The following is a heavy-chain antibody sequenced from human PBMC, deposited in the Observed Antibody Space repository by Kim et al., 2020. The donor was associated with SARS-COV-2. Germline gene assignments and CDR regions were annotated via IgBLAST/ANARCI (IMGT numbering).Heavy chain of an antibody. J-gene: IGHJ6*02. D-gene: IGHD3-10*01. CDR3: AKDSGGGYYYYYGMDV. Sequence: DAVKGRFPTTRDDSKNTLYLQMNSLGAEDTAVYYCAKDSGGGYYYYYGMDVWGQGTTVTVSS. V-gene: IGHV3-23*03.